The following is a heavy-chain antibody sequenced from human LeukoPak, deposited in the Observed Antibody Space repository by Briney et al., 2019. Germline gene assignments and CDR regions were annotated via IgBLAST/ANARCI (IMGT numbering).Heavy chain of an antibody. CDR3: ARMYSNYDFDY. Sequence: ASVKVSCKASGYTFTSYYMHWVRQAPGQGLEWMGIINPSGGSTSYAQKFQGRVTMTRDMSTSTVYMELSNLRSEDTAVYYCARMYSNYDFDYWGQGTLVTVSS. D-gene: IGHD4-11*01. CDR2: INPSGGST. V-gene: IGHV1-46*01. CDR1: GYTFTSYY. J-gene: IGHJ4*02.